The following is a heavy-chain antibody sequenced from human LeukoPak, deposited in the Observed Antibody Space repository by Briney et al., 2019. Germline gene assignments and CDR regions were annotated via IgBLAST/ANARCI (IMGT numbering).Heavy chain of an antibody. Sequence: GGSLRLSCAASGFTFSDYYMSWIRQAPGKGLEWVSYISSSGSTIYYADSVKGRFTISRDNAKNSLYLQMNSLRAEDTAVYYCARDDYYDSLSSDYWGQGTPVTVSS. CDR3: ARDDYYDSLSSDY. CDR2: ISSSGSTI. J-gene: IGHJ4*02. CDR1: GFTFSDYY. D-gene: IGHD3-22*01. V-gene: IGHV3-11*04.